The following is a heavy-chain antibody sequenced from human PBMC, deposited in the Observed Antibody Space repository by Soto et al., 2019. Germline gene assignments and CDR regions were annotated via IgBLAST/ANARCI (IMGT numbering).Heavy chain of an antibody. CDR1: GGSISSGGYY. D-gene: IGHD6-13*01. V-gene: IGHV4-31*03. Sequence: QVQLQESGPGLVKPSQTLSLTCSVSGGSISSGGYYRNWIRQHPGKGLEWIGYIYYSGSTHYNPSLKSRVTISVDTSKNQFSLKLNSVTAADTAVYYCARDPSIAYFYGMDVWGQGTTVTVSS. CDR3: ARDPSIAYFYGMDV. CDR2: IYYSGST. J-gene: IGHJ6*02.